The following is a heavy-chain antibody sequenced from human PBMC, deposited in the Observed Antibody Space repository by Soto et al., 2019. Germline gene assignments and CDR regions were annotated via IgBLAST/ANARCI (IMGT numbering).Heavy chain of an antibody. J-gene: IGHJ5*02. Sequence: PGGSLRLSCAASGFTFISYSMNWVRQAPGKGLEWVSSISSSSSYIYYADSVKGRFTISRDNAKNSLYLQMNSLRAEDTAVYYCARGFVTGYCSGGSCEWFDPWGQGTLVTVSS. CDR3: ARGFVTGYCSGGSCEWFDP. V-gene: IGHV3-21*01. CDR2: ISSSSSYI. D-gene: IGHD2-15*01. CDR1: GFTFISYS.